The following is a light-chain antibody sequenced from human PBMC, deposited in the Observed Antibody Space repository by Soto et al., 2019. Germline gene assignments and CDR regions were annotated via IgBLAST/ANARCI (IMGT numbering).Light chain of an antibody. CDR1: SSDVGNYNY. J-gene: IGLJ2*01. V-gene: IGLV2-14*01. CDR2: EVT. Sequence: QSALTQPASVSGSPGQSITISCTGTSSDVGNYNYVSWYKQHPGKAPKLLIYEVTTRPSGISNRFSGSKSGNTASLTISGLYAEDEADYYCCSYTSSSTRVVFGGGTKVTVL. CDR3: CSYTSSSTRVV.